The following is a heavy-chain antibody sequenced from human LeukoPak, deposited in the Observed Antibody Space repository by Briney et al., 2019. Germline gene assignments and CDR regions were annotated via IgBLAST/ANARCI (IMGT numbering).Heavy chain of an antibody. J-gene: IGHJ6*03. V-gene: IGHV4-34*01. D-gene: IGHD3-10*01. CDR1: GGSFSGYY. Sequence: SETLSLTCAVYGGSFSGYYWSWIRQPPGKGLEWIGEINHSGSTNYNPSLKSRVTISVDTSKNQFSLKLSSVTAADTAVYYCARDQVTVRSGYGSGSYQGFYYYYYMDVWGKGTTVTISS. CDR3: ARDQVTVRSGYGSGSYQGFYYYYYMDV. CDR2: INHSGST.